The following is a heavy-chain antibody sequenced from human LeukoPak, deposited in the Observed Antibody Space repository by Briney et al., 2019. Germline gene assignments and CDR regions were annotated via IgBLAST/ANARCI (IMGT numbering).Heavy chain of an antibody. Sequence: GGSLRLSCAASGFTFSNYAMNWARQAPGKGLEWVASINHNGNVNYYVDSVKGRFTISRDNAKNSLYLQMSNLRAEDTAVYFCARGGGLDVWGQGATVTVSS. CDR1: GFTFSNYA. V-gene: IGHV3-7*03. D-gene: IGHD3-16*01. J-gene: IGHJ6*02. CDR3: ARGGGLDV. CDR2: INHNGNVN.